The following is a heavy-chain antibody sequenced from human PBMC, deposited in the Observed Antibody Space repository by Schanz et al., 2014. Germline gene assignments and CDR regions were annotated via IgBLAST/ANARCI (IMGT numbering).Heavy chain of an antibody. CDR1: GFAFSSYK. CDR2: ISSSGSYI. J-gene: IGHJ4*02. V-gene: IGHV3-21*04. Sequence: QLVGSGGGLIQPGGSLRLSCTASGFAFSSYKMNWVRQAPGKGLEWVSSISSSGSYIHYADSVKGRFTISRDNAKNTLYLQMNSLRAEDTAIYYCAKLSSSGRLAGYFDYWGQGALVTVSS. CDR3: AKLSSSGRLAGYFDY. D-gene: IGHD6-19*01.